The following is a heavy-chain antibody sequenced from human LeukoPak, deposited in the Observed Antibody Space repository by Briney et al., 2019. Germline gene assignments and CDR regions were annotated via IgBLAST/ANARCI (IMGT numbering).Heavy chain of an antibody. CDR1: GGSISSYY. V-gene: IGHV4-4*07. CDR2: IYTSGST. J-gene: IGHJ5*02. D-gene: IGHD3-10*01. CDR3: AREHYGSGSYYNAPAYNWFDP. Sequence: SETLSLTCTVSGGSISSYYWSWIRQPAGKGLEWIGRIYTSGSTNYNPSLKSRVTMSVDTSKNQFSLKLSSVTAADTAVYYCAREHYGSGSYYNAPAYNWFDPWGQGTLVTVSS.